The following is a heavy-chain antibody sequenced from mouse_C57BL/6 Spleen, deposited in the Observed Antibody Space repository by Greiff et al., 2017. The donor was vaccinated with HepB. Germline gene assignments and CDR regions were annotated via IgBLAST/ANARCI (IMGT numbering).Heavy chain of an antibody. V-gene: IGHV1-53*01. D-gene: IGHD1-1*01. J-gene: IGHJ4*01. CDR3: ARFPYYYGSSAYAMDY. CDR1: GYTFTSYW. CDR2: INPSNGGT. Sequence: VQLQQPGTELVKPGASVKLSCKASGYTFTSYWMHWVKQRPGQGLEWIGNINPSNGGTNYNEKFKSKATLTVDKSSSTAYMQLSSLTSEDSAVYYCARFPYYYGSSAYAMDYWGQGTSVTVSS.